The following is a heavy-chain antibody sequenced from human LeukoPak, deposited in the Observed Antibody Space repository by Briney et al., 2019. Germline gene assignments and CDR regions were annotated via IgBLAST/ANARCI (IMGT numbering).Heavy chain of an antibody. D-gene: IGHD2/OR15-2a*01. CDR3: ATDFLGFDP. V-gene: IGHV1-24*01. CDR1: GSTLTELS. J-gene: IGHJ5*02. CDR2: FDPEDGEA. Sequence: ASVKVSCKVFGSTLTELSMHWVRQAPGEGLEWMGGFDPEDGEAIYAQKFQGRVTMTEDTSTDTVYMELSSLRSEDTAVYYCATDFLGFDPWGQGTLVTVSS.